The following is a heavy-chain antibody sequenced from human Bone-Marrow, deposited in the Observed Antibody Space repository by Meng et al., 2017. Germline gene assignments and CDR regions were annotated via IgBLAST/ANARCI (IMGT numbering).Heavy chain of an antibody. V-gene: IGHV3-30*04. J-gene: IGHJ3*02. CDR2: ISYDGSNK. D-gene: IGHD3-9*01. Sequence: GGSLRLSCAASGFTFSSYAMHWVRQAPGKGLEWVAVISYDGSNKYYADSVKGRFTISRDNSKNTLYLQINSLRAEDTAVYYCARTLKDYNYDILTGYYSPDAFDIWGQGTMVTVSS. CDR1: GFTFSSYA. CDR3: ARTLKDYNYDILTGYYSPDAFDI.